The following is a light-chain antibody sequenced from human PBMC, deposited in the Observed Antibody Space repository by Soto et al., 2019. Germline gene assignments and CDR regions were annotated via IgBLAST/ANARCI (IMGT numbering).Light chain of an antibody. CDR1: QGISNY. CDR3: GPYTSAWR. CDR2: AAS. V-gene: IGKV1-27*01. Sequence: ITSRASQGISNYLAWYQQKPGKVPKLLIYAASTLQSGVPSRFSGRGSGTDFTRTMCSLYREDVVPYYGGPYTSAWRLGEGTKVDIK. J-gene: IGKJ1*01.